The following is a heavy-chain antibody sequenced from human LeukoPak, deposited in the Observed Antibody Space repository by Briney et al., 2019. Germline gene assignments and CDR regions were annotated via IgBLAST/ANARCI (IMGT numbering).Heavy chain of an antibody. CDR2: IRGGGTSE. Sequence: GGSLRLSCTASGFTLSAYAMMRVRQAPGKGPEWVSDIRGGGTSELYADSVKGRFRISRDNSKDTLFMQMNSLRAEDTAVYDCAKDPNGDDIGAFDMWGPGTMVTVSS. CDR3: AKDPNGDDIGAFDM. D-gene: IGHD4-17*01. J-gene: IGHJ3*02. CDR1: GFTLSAYA. V-gene: IGHV3-23*01.